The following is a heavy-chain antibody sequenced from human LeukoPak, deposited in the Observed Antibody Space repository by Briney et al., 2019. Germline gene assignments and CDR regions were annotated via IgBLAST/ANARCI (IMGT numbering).Heavy chain of an antibody. CDR2: ISSSSSYI. CDR3: ATTYCSSTSCYRGGYFDY. J-gene: IGHJ4*02. D-gene: IGHD2-2*02. V-gene: IGHV3-21*01. CDR1: GFTFSNYA. Sequence: GGSLRLSRAPSGFTFSNYAMTWVRQAPGKGLEWVSSISSSSSYIYYADSVKGRFTVSRDNAKNSLYLQMNSLRAEDTAVYYCATTYCSSTSCYRGGYFDYWGQGTLVTVSS.